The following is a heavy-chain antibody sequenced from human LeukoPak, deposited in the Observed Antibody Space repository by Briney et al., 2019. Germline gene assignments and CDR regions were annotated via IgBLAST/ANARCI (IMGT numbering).Heavy chain of an antibody. CDR2: VSGSGGST. Sequence: GGSLRLSCAASGFTFSSYAMSWVRQAPGKWLEWVSPVSGSGGSTYYAESVKGRFTISRDNSKNTLYLQMNSLRAEDTAVYYCAKPPYSYGYWRSQGFDYWGQGTLVTVSS. CDR1: GFTFSSYA. J-gene: IGHJ4*02. CDR3: AKPPYSYGYWRSQGFDY. V-gene: IGHV3-23*01. D-gene: IGHD5-18*01.